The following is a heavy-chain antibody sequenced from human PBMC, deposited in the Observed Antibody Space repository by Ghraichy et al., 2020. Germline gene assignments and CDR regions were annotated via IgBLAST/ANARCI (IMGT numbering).Heavy chain of an antibody. V-gene: IGHV4-34*01. CDR2: INHSGST. D-gene: IGHD5-24*01. CDR3: ARGLLRWPSSPWYDF. Sequence: SETLSLTCAVYGGSFSGYYWSWIRQSPGKGLEWIGQINHSGSTIYNPSLRSRVTISVDTSTNQFSLKVASMTAADTAVYYCARGLLRWPSSPWYDFWSQGTLVTVSS. J-gene: IGHJ5*01. CDR1: GGSFSGYY.